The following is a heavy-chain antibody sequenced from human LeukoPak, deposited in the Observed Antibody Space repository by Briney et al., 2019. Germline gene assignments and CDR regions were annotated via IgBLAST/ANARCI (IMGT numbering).Heavy chain of an antibody. Sequence: PSETLSLTCAVYGGSFSGYYWSWIRQPPGKGLEWIGEINHSGSTNYNPSLKSRVTISVDTSKNQLSLKLSSVTAADTAVYHCARGYCSGGSCYSRRYYYYMDVWGKGTTVTVSS. CDR3: ARGYCSGGSCYSRRYYYYMDV. CDR2: INHSGST. V-gene: IGHV4-34*01. D-gene: IGHD2-15*01. CDR1: GGSFSGYY. J-gene: IGHJ6*03.